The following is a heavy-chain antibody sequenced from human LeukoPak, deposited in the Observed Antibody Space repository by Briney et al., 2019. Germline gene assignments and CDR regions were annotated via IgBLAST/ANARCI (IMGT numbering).Heavy chain of an antibody. V-gene: IGHV1-2*06. CDR1: GDTFTGYY. J-gene: IGHJ4*02. D-gene: IGHD6-19*01. CDR2: INPDSGDT. Sequence: VASVKVSREASGDTFTGYYIHWVRQAPGQGLEWMGRINPDSGDTNFAQKFQGRVTMTRDTSISTAYMELSRLESDDTAVYYCARPFNSAWYYFDYWGQGTLVTVSS. CDR3: ARPFNSAWYYFDY.